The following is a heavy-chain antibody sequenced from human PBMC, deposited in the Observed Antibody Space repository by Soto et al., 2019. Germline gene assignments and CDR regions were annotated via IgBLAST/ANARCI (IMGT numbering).Heavy chain of an antibody. J-gene: IGHJ3*02. CDR1: GYTFTDYY. CDR2: MNPKSGGA. D-gene: IGHD5-18*01. CDR3: TRENIENSDGLYDAFDI. Sequence: GASVKVSCKTSGYTFTDYYTHWVRQAPGQGLEWMGWMNPKSGGAYFAQKFQGRVTLTRDTSIGTAYIEVNSLTSDDTAVYFCTRENIENSDGLYDAFDIWGQGTKVTGSS. V-gene: IGHV1-2*02.